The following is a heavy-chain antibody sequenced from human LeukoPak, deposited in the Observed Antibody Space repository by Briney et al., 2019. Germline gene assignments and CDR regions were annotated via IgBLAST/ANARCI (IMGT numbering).Heavy chain of an antibody. V-gene: IGHV4-39*07. J-gene: IGHJ1*01. CDR1: GGFISGSNYY. Sequence: SETLSLTCTFSGGFISGSNYYWAWIRQTPGKGLEWIASIYYSGSTNYNPSLKSRVTISVDTSKNQFSLKLSSVTAADTAVYYCARGWYNEYFQHWGQGTLVTVSS. CDR3: ARGWYNEYFQH. CDR2: IYYSGST. D-gene: IGHD1-1*01.